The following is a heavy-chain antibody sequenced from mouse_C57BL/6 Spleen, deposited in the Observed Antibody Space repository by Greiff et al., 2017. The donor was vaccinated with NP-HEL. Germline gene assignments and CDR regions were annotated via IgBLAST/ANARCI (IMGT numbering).Heavy chain of an antibody. CDR1: GYTFTSYW. V-gene: IGHV1-64*01. D-gene: IGHD3-2*02. CDR2: SHPNSGST. Sequence: QVQLQHPGAELVKPGASVKLSCTASGYTFTSYWMHWVKQRPGQGLEWIGMSHPNSGSTNYNEKFKSKATLTVDKSSSTAYMQLSSLTSEDSAVYYCARGGNISGYLYYYAMDYWGQGTSVTVSS. CDR3: ARGGNISGYLYYYAMDY. J-gene: IGHJ4*01.